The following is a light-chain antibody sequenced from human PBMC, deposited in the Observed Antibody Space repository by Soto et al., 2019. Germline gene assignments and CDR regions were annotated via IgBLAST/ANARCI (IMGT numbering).Light chain of an antibody. J-gene: IGLJ1*01. CDR3: TSYSSSSTFYV. CDR2: QVT. CDR1: SSDIGGYYY. Sequence: QSVLTQPASVSRSPGQSITISCTGTSSDIGGYYYVSWYQHRPGKAPKLMIYQVTNRPSGVSNRFSGSESGNTASLTISGLQAEDEADYYRTSYSSSSTFYVFGTGTKVTVL. V-gene: IGLV2-14*01.